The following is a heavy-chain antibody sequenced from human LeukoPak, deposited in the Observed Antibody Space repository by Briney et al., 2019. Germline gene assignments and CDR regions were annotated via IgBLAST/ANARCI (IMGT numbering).Heavy chain of an antibody. CDR3: ARASWGYDFDT. CDR2: IYSGGTT. V-gene: IGHV3-53*01. Sequence: PGGSLRLSWAASGFTVSTNSITWVRQAPGKGLEWVSVIYSGGTTSYADSVKGRFTISRDNSNNTVHLQMNSLRVEDTAMYYCARASWGYDFDTWGQGTLVPV. CDR1: GFTVSTNS. J-gene: IGHJ4*02. D-gene: IGHD7-27*01.